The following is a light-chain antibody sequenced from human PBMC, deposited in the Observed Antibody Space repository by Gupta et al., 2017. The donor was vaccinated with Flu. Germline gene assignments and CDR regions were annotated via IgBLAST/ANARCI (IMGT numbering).Light chain of an antibody. J-gene: IGKJ1*01. V-gene: IGKV6D-21*02. CDR1: QSIGRS. CDR2: SAS. Sequence: PEFQSATQKERVTFTCRASQSIGRSLNWYQQKPGQSPKLLIKSASQFIFGVPSRFTGSGSGTDFTLTINGLEVEDVAVYYCHQSCTLPQTFGPGTNVEI. CDR3: HQSCTLPQT.